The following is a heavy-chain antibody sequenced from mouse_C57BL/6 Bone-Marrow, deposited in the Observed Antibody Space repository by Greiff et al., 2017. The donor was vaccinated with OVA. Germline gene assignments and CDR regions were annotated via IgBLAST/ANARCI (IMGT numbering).Heavy chain of an antibody. Sequence: EVMLVESGEGLVKPGGSLKLSCAASGFTFSSYAMSWVRQTPEKRLEWVAYISSGGDYISYADTVKGRFTISRDNARNTLYLQMSSLKSEDTAMYYCTRNYGSSHYYAMDYWGQGTSVTVSS. D-gene: IGHD1-1*01. CDR2: ISSGGDYI. CDR1: GFTFSSYA. CDR3: TRNYGSSHYYAMDY. J-gene: IGHJ4*01. V-gene: IGHV5-9-1*02.